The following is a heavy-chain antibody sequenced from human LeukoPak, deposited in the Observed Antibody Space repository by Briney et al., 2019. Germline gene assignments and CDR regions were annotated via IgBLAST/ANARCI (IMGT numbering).Heavy chain of an antibody. CDR3: ARHEGWPQSDYYYGMDV. J-gene: IGHJ6*02. CDR1: GGSISSYY. CDR2: IYYSGST. Sequence: SETLSLTCTVSGGSISSYYWNWIRQPPGKGLEWIGYIYYSGSTNYNPSLRGRVTISVDTSKNQFSLKLSSVTAADTAVYYCARHEGWPQSDYYYGMDVWGQGTTVTVSS. V-gene: IGHV4-59*01. D-gene: IGHD5-24*01.